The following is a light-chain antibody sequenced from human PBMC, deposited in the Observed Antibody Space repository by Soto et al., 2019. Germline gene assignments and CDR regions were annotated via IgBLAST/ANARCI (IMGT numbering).Light chain of an antibody. CDR1: QSVRSSY. CDR2: GAS. J-gene: IGKJ1*01. V-gene: IGKV3-20*01. Sequence: IVLTQSPGTQSLSPGERATLSCGASQSVRSSYLAWYQQKPGQAPRLLIYGASTRATGIPDRFSGGGSGTDFTLTISRLEPEDFAVYYCQQYDSSPRTFGQGTKVDIK. CDR3: QQYDSSPRT.